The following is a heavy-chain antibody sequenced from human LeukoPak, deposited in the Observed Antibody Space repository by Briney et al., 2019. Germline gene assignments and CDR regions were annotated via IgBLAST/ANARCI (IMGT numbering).Heavy chain of an antibody. J-gene: IGHJ5*02. V-gene: IGHV3-74*01. Sequence: SGGSLGLSCAASGFSFSNYWMHWVRQAPGMGLVWVSRIKNDGSFTNYADSVRGRFTISRDNAKNTLYLQMNSLRAEDTAMYYCARGISPEPWGQGTLVTVFS. CDR2: IKNDGSFT. CDR3: ARGISPEP. CDR1: GFSFSNYW.